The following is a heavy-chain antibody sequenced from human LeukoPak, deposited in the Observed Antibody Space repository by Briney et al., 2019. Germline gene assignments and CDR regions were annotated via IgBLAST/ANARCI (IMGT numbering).Heavy chain of an antibody. Sequence: GGSLRLSCAASGFSFSAYYMNWVRQAPGKGLEWVSYISSSSSSIYYADSVEGRFTISRDKAKNSLYLQMNSLRDEDTAVYYCARGISAAGHYYGLDVWGQGTTVTVSS. V-gene: IGHV3-48*02. CDR2: ISSSSSSI. CDR1: GFSFSAYY. CDR3: ARGISAAGHYYGLDV. J-gene: IGHJ6*02. D-gene: IGHD6-13*01.